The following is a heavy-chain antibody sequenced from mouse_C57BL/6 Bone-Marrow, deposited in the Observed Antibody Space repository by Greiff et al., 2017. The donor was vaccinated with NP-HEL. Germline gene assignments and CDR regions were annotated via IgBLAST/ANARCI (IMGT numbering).Heavy chain of an antibody. CDR3: ARGGGYYYGSSFLFDY. D-gene: IGHD1-1*01. Sequence: QVQLQQPGAELVKPGASVKLSCKASGYTFTSYWMQWVKQRPGQGLEWIGEIDPSDGYTNYNQKFKGKATLTVDTSSSTAYMELRSLTSEDSAVYCCARGGGYYYGSSFLFDYGGRGTTPTVTA. CDR1: GYTFTSYW. CDR2: IDPSDGYT. J-gene: IGHJ2*01. V-gene: IGHV1-50*01.